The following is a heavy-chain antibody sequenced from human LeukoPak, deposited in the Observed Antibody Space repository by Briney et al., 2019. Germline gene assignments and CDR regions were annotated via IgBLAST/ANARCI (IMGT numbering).Heavy chain of an antibody. V-gene: IGHV1-46*01. D-gene: IGHD1-26*01. J-gene: IGHJ5*02. CDR2: INPGGGSA. CDR1: GYTFTSYY. Sequence: ASVKVSCKASGYTFTSYYMHWVRQAPGQGLEWMGIINPGGGSASYAQKFQGRVTMTRDMSTSTVYMELSSLRSEDTAVYYCARARVGATCLGWFDPWGQGTLVTVSS. CDR3: ARARVGATCLGWFDP.